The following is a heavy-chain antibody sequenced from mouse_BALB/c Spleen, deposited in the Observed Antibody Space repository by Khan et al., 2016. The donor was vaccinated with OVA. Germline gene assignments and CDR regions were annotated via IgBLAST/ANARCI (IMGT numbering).Heavy chain of an antibody. CDR2: ISPGSGDT. CDR3: ARRNYFGYTFAY. CDR1: GYTFTDYY. D-gene: IGHD1-2*01. V-gene: IGHV1-77*01. Sequence: QVQLQQSGAELARPGASVKLSCKASGYTFTDYYINWVKQRTGQGLEWIGEISPGSGDTYYHEKFKGKATLTADKSSNTAYMQLSSLTSEASAVYFCARRNYFGYTFAYWGQGTLVTVSA. J-gene: IGHJ3*01.